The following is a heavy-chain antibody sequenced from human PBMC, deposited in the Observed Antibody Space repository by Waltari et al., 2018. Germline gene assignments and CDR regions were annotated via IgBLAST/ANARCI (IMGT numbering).Heavy chain of an antibody. Sequence: EVQLVESGGGLVQPGGSLRLSCAASGFPFSTHWMMLVRQAPGKGLEWVANIKQDGSEKYYLDSVKGRFTISRDNAKNSLYLQMNSLRAEDTAVYYCARQYDSSGYAFDIWGQGTMVTVSS. CDR2: IKQDGSEK. CDR3: ARQYDSSGYAFDI. D-gene: IGHD3-22*01. CDR1: GFPFSTHW. J-gene: IGHJ3*02. V-gene: IGHV3-7*03.